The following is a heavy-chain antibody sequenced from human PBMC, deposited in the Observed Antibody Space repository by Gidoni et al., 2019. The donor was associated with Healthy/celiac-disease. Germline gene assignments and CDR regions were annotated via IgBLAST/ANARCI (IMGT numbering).Heavy chain of an antibody. CDR3: ARGRRMVRGFDY. J-gene: IGHJ4*02. CDR1: GGSFSGYY. D-gene: IGHD3-10*01. CDR2: INHSGST. Sequence: QVQLQQWGAGLLKPSETLSLTCAVYGGSFSGYYWSWIRQPPGKGLEWSGEINHSGSTNYNPSLKSRVTISVDTSKNQFSLKLSSVTAADTAVYYCARGRRMVRGFDYWGQGTLVTVSS. V-gene: IGHV4-34*01.